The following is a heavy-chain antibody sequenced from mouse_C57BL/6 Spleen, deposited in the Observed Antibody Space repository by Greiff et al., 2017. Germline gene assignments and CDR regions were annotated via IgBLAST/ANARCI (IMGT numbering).Heavy chain of an antibody. CDR1: GFTFSDFY. Sequence: DVMLVESGGGLVQSGRSLRLSCATSGFTFSDFYMEWVRQAPGKGLEWIAASRNKANAYTTEYSASVKGRFIVSRDTSQSILYLQMNALRTEDTAIYYCAREADGYHPHWYFDVWGTGTTVTVSS. D-gene: IGHD2-3*01. J-gene: IGHJ1*03. V-gene: IGHV7-1*01. CDR3: AREADGYHPHWYFDV. CDR2: SRNKANAYTT.